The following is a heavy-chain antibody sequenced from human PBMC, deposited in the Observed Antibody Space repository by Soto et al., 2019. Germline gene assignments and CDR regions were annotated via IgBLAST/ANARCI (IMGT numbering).Heavy chain of an antibody. CDR2: ISAYNGNS. J-gene: IGHJ6*02. V-gene: IGHV1-18*04. D-gene: IGHD2-2*01. Sequence: ASVKVSCKASAYTFTSYGITWVRQAPGQGLEWVGWISAYNGNSNYAQKYEGRVTMTTDTSTSTAYMELSSLRSDDTAVYYCARIADCSTTSCSFPSRLHVRGYYYYYGLDVWGQ. CDR1: AYTFTSYG. CDR3: ARIADCSTTSCSFPSRLHVRGYYYYYGLDV.